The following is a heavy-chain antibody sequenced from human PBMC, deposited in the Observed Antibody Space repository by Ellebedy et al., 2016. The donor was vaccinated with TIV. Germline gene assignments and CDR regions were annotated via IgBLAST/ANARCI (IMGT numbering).Heavy chain of an antibody. Sequence: AASVKVSCKASGYTFTSYYMHWVRQAPGQGLEWMGWINPNSGGTNYAQKFQGRVTMTRDTSISTAYMELSRLRSDDTAVYYCARGGEPYGSGSLRPYYYYGMDVWGQGTTVTVSS. CDR1: GYTFTSYY. CDR2: INPNSGGT. V-gene: IGHV1-2*02. J-gene: IGHJ6*02. D-gene: IGHD3-10*01. CDR3: ARGGEPYGSGSLRPYYYYGMDV.